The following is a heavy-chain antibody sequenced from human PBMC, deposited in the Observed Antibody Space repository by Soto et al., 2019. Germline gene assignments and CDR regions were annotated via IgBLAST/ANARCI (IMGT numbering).Heavy chain of an antibody. J-gene: IGHJ4*02. V-gene: IGHV4-4*02. CDR1: GGSISSSNW. CDR2: IYHSGST. D-gene: IGHD4-17*01. Sequence: PSETLSLTCAVSGGSISSSNWWSWVRQPPGKGLEWIGEIYHSGSTNYNPSLKSRVTISVDKSKNQFSLKLSSVTAADTAVYYCARLSDDYGDYGGDYFDYWGQGTLVTVS. CDR3: ARLSDDYGDYGGDYFDY.